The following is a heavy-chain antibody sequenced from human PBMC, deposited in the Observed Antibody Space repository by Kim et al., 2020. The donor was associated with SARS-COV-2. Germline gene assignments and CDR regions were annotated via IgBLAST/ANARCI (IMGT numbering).Heavy chain of an antibody. CDR2: IYYSGST. V-gene: IGHV4-59*08. CDR3: ASSSIVVVPAAPHYYYMDV. J-gene: IGHJ6*03. Sequence: SETLSLTCTVSGGSISSYYWSWIRQPPGKGLEWIGYIYYSGSTNYNPSLRSRVTISVDTSKNQFSLKLSSVTAADTAVYYCASSSIVVVPAAPHYYYMDVWGKGTTVTVSS. D-gene: IGHD2-2*01. CDR1: GGSISSYY.